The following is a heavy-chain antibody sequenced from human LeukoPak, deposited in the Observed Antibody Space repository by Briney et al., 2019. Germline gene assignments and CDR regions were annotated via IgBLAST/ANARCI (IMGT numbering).Heavy chain of an antibody. Sequence: GGSLRLSCAASGFTFDYYAMHWGRQAPGRGLGWVSGISWNSGSIGYADSVKGRFTISRDNAKNSLYLQMNSLRAEDTALYYCANSQFYGSGSGGFDYGAQGTRVSVSS. CDR1: GFTFDYYA. J-gene: IGHJ4*02. CDR2: ISWNSGSI. CDR3: ANSQFYGSGSGGFDY. V-gene: IGHV3-9*01. D-gene: IGHD3-10*01.